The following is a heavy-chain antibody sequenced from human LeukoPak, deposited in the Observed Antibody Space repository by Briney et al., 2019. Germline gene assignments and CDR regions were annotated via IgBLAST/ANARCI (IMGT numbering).Heavy chain of an antibody. D-gene: IGHD1-26*01. Sequence: GASVKVSCKASGGTFRSYAISWVRQAPGQGLEWMGRIIPILGIANYAQKFQGRVTITADKSTSTAYMELSSLRSEDTAVYYCARSDKDSGSLDWGQGTLVTVSS. CDR2: IIPILGIA. V-gene: IGHV1-69*04. CDR1: GGTFRSYA. J-gene: IGHJ4*02. CDR3: ARSDKDSGSLD.